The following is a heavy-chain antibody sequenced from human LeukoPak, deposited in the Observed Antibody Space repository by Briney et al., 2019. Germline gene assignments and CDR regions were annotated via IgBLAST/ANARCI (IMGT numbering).Heavy chain of an antibody. Sequence: SETLSLTCAVYGGSFSGYYWSWIRQPPGKGLELIGEINHSGSTNYNPSLKSRVTISVDTSKNQFSLKLSSVTAADTAVYYCARVGLGTGYVSRWTRDYWGQGTLVTVSS. CDR1: GGSFSGYY. V-gene: IGHV4-34*01. CDR3: ARVGLGTGYVSRWTRDY. J-gene: IGHJ4*02. D-gene: IGHD3/OR15-3a*01. CDR2: INHSGST.